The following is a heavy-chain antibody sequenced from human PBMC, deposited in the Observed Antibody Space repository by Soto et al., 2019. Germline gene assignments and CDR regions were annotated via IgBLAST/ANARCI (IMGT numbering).Heavy chain of an antibody. Sequence: SETLSLTCTVSGGSINSGDYYWTWVRQPPGKGLEWIGNIFHSGSTYYTPSLQSRVTISLDTSRNHFSLKLSSVTPADTAVYYCARDRYYGSGTYYNFYSGMDVWGQGTTVTVSS. CDR1: GGSINSGDYY. CDR3: ARDRYYGSGTYYNFYSGMDV. J-gene: IGHJ6*02. D-gene: IGHD3-10*01. V-gene: IGHV4-30-4*01. CDR2: IFHSGST.